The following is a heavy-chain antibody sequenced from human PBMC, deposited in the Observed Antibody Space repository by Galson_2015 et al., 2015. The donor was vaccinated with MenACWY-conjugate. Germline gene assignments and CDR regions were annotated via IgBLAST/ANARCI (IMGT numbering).Heavy chain of an antibody. Sequence: SLRLSCAASGFTFSTYGMHWVRQAPGKGLEWVAVVGDDGSAKVYADSVKGRFTVSRDNSKNMLYVQMSSLRAEDTAIYYCAKVVSTKATYYFDYWGQGTLVTVSS. CDR2: VGDDGSAK. J-gene: IGHJ4*02. V-gene: IGHV3-30*18. D-gene: IGHD5-24*01. CDR1: GFTFSTYG. CDR3: AKVVSTKATYYFDY.